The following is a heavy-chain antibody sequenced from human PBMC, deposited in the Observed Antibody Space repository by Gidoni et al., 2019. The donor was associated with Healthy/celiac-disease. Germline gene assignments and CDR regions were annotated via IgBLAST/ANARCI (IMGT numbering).Heavy chain of an antibody. V-gene: IGHV4-39*01. D-gene: IGHD6-13*01. Sequence: LKSRVTISVDTSKNQFSLKLSSVTAADTAVYYCARHEGGEQQLVYNWFDPWGQGTLVTVSS. CDR3: ARHEGGEQQLVYNWFDP. J-gene: IGHJ5*02.